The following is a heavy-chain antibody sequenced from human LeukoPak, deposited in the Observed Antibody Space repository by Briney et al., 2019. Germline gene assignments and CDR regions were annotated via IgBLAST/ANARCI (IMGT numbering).Heavy chain of an antibody. CDR2: ITPYNGNT. CDR3: AREYGGNPGLVGY. D-gene: IGHD4-23*01. J-gene: IGHJ4*02. CDR1: GYTFIGYS. V-gene: IGHV1-18*01. Sequence: ASVKVSCKASGYTFIGYSISWVRQAPGHGLEWMGWITPYNGNTNYVQNFQGRVTMTTDTSTSTAYMELRSLRSDDTAVYYCAREYGGNPGLVGYWGQGTRVTVSS.